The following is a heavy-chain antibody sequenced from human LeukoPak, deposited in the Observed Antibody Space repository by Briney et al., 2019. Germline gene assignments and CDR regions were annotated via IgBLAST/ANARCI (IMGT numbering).Heavy chain of an antibody. CDR1: GGSISSYY. V-gene: IGHV4-59*01. Sequence: PSETLSLTCTVSGGSISSYYWSWIRQPPGKGLEWIGYIYYSGSTNYNPSLKSRVTISVDTSKNHFSLKLSSVTAADTAMYYCARDTLGYYYYMDVWGKGTTVTVSS. J-gene: IGHJ6*03. CDR2: IYYSGST. D-gene: IGHD6-6*01. CDR3: ARDTLGYYYYMDV.